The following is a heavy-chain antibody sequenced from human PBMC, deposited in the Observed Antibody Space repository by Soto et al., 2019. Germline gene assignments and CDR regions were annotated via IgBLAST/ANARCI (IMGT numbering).Heavy chain of an antibody. Sequence: PGGSLRLSCSASGFTFSSYAMHWVRQAPGKGLEYVSAISSNGGSTYYADSVKGRFTISRDNSKNTLYLQMNSLRAEDTAVYYCANLDYHDSEVVYWGQGTLVTGSS. D-gene: IGHD3-22*01. J-gene: IGHJ4*02. V-gene: IGHV3-64D*08. CDR1: GFTFSSYA. CDR2: ISSNGGST. CDR3: ANLDYHDSEVVY.